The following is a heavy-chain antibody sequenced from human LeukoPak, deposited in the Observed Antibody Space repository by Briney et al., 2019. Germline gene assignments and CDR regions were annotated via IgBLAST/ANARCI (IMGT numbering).Heavy chain of an antibody. CDR1: GFTFSSYS. CDR3: ARDLPGGDYVWGSYRRPRFDY. CDR2: ISSSSSYI. J-gene: IGHJ4*02. Sequence: GGSLRLSCAASGFTFSSYSMNWVRQAPGKGLEWVSSISSSSSYIYYADSVKGRFTMSRDNAKNSLYLQMNSLRAEDTAVYYCARDLPGGDYVWGSYRRPRFDYWGQGTLVTVSS. V-gene: IGHV3-21*06. D-gene: IGHD3-16*02.